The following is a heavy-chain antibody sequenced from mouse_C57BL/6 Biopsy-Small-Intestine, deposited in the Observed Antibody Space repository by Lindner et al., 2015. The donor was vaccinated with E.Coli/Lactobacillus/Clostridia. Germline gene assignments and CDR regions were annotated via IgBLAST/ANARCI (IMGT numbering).Heavy chain of an antibody. CDR1: GYAFSSSW. Sequence: VQLQESGPELVKPGASVKISCNTSGYAFSSSWMNWVKQRPGKGLEWIGWIYPGDGDTDYNGKFKDRATLTADKSSSTAYMQLSSLTSEDSAVNFCARSHYTNYDWYFDIWGAGTTVTVSS. CDR2: IYPGDGDT. J-gene: IGHJ1*01. D-gene: IGHD2-5*01. V-gene: IGHV1-82*01. CDR3: ARSHYTNYDWYFDI.